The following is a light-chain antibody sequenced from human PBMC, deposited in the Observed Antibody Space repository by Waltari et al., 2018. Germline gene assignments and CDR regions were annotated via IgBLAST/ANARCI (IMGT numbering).Light chain of an antibody. CDR1: SSDVGNYKR. J-gene: IGLJ2*01. V-gene: IGLV2-23*02. CDR2: AVS. CDR3: SSYAGSSKGV. Sequence: QSALTQPASVSGSPGQSITISCTGTSSDVGNYKRVSWYQQHPGKAPKLMIYAVSKRPSGVSDRFSGSKSGDRASLTISGLQPEDEAEYFGSSYAGSSKGVFGGGTKVTVL.